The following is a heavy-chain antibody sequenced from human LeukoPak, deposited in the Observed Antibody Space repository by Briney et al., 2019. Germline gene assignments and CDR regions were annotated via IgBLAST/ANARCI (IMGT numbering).Heavy chain of an antibody. CDR3: ARDRGIVGTTGYYYMDV. Sequence: PGGSLRLSCVASGFSLSDYYMSWIRQAPGKGLEWVSYIGSTIYYADSVKGRFTISRDNAKNSLYLQMNSLRAEDTAVYYCARDRGIVGTTGYYYMDVWGKGTTVTVSS. V-gene: IGHV3-11*04. CDR2: IGSTI. D-gene: IGHD1-26*01. J-gene: IGHJ6*03. CDR1: GFSLSDYY.